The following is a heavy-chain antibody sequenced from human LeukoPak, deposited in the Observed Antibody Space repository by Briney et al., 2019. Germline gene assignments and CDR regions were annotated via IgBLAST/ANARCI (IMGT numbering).Heavy chain of an antibody. V-gene: IGHV3-23*01. Sequence: GGSLRLSCAASGFTFSSYAMSWVRQAPGKGLEWVSAISGSGGSTYYADSVKGRFTISRDNSKNTLYLQMNSLRAEDTAVYYCAKGGVRYCGGGSCYSNYWGQGTLVTVSS. CDR2: ISGSGGST. CDR3: AKGGVRYCGGGSCYSNY. J-gene: IGHJ4*02. D-gene: IGHD2-15*01. CDR1: GFTFSSYA.